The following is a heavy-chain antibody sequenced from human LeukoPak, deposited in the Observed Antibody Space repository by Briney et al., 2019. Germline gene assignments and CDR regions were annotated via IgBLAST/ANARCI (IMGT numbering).Heavy chain of an antibody. CDR2: IYYSGST. D-gene: IGHD3-3*01. J-gene: IGHJ6*03. V-gene: IGHV4-39*07. Sequence: SETLSLTCTVSGGSISSSSYYWGWIRQPPGKGLEWIGSIYYSGSTYYNPSLKSRVTISVDTSKNQFSLKLSSVTAADTAVYYCARTNRAIFGVVTATHMDVWGKGTTVTVSS. CDR1: GGSISSSSYY. CDR3: ARTNRAIFGVVTATHMDV.